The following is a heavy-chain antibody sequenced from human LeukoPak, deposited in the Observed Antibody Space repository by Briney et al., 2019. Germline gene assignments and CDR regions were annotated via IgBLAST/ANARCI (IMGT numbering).Heavy chain of an antibody. V-gene: IGHV5-51*01. CDR2: IYPVDSDT. J-gene: IGHJ6*02. D-gene: IGHD6-13*01. Sequence: GESLKVSCKGSGYSFTSYWIGWVGQMPGKGLEWMGIIYPVDSDTKYSPSFQGQVTISSDKSISTAYLQWSSLKASDTAMYYCARQGGIAARYYYSMDVWGQGTTVTVSS. CDR1: GYSFTSYW. CDR3: ARQGGIAARYYYSMDV.